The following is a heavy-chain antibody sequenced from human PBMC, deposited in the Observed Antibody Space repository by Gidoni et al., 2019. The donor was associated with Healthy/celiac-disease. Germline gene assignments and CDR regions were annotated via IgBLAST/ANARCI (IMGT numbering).Heavy chain of an antibody. J-gene: IGHJ4*02. CDR3: ASTKVDTAMVPNDY. D-gene: IGHD5-18*01. Sequence: QVQLQQWGAGLLKPSETLSLTCAAYGGSFSGYYWSWIRQPPGKGLEWIGEINHSGSTNYNPSLKSRVTISVDTSKNQFSLKLSSVTAADTAVYYCASTKVDTAMVPNDYWGQGTLVTVSS. V-gene: IGHV4-34*01. CDR1: GGSFSGYY. CDR2: INHSGST.